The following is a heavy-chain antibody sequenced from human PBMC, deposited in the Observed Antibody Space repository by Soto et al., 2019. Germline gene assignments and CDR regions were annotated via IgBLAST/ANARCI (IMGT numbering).Heavy chain of an antibody. CDR3: ARMATFGSLNWFDP. Sequence: ASVKFYCKASGYTFTGYYMHLVRQAIGRGREGMGWMNPGSGDTGYAQKFQGRVTMTRDISIATAYMELSSLRSDDTAIYYCARMATFGSLNWFDPWGQGTLVTVSS. J-gene: IGHJ5*02. CDR1: GYTFTGYY. CDR2: MNPGSGDT. V-gene: IGHV1-2*02. D-gene: IGHD3-16*01.